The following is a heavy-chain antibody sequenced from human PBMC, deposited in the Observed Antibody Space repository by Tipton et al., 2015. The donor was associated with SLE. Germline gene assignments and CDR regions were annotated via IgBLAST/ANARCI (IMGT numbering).Heavy chain of an antibody. D-gene: IGHD2/OR15-2a*01. CDR3: ARDSNGGANMDGMDV. J-gene: IGHJ6*02. CDR1: DGSISSGGYY. CDR2: IYYSGST. Sequence: TLSLTCTVSDGSISSGGYYWSWIRQHPGKGLEWIGYIYYSGSTYYNPSLKSRVTISVDTSKNQFSLKLSSVTAADTAVYYCARDSNGGANMDGMDVWGQGTTVTVSS. V-gene: IGHV4-31*03.